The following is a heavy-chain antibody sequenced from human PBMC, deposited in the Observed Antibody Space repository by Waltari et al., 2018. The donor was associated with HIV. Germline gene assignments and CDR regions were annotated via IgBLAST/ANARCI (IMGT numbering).Heavy chain of an antibody. J-gene: IGHJ6*02. D-gene: IGHD3-3*01. CDR2: IYYSGRT. CDR3: ARDQATIFVGGGREDGMAG. V-gene: IGHV4-31*03. CDR1: GGSIRSGGYY. Sequence: VQLQESGSGLVKPSQTLSLTCTVSGGSIRSGGYYRRWLRQPPGKGLEWIGYIYYSGRTYINPTLGSRGTMAVYTSKNQFSQKLSSVNAADTGVYYCARDQATIFVGGGREDGMAGWGQGTTVSVSS.